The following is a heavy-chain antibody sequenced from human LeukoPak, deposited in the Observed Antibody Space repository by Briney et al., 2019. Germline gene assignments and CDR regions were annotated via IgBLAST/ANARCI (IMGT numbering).Heavy chain of an antibody. Sequence: PSETLSLTCTVSGGSFGTYYWSWIRQPPGKGLEWTGSIYYTGTTYYNPSLKSRVTISVDTSKNQFSLKLSSVTAADTAVYYCAQSLGSSNWIGNWFDPWGQGTLVTVSS. V-gene: IGHV4-59*05. D-gene: IGHD6-13*01. J-gene: IGHJ5*02. CDR1: GGSFGTYY. CDR2: IYYTGTT. CDR3: AQSLGSSNWIGNWFDP.